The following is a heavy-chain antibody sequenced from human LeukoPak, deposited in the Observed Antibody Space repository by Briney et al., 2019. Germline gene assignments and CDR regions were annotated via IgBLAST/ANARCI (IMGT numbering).Heavy chain of an antibody. Sequence: SETLSLTYTVSGGSISSGGYYWSWIRQHPGKGLEWIGYIYYSGSTYYNPSLKSRVTISVDTSKNQFSLKLSSVTAADTAVYYCARDRPHTNYYYYGMDVWGQGTTVTVSS. V-gene: IGHV4-31*03. CDR2: IYYSGST. CDR3: ARDRPHTNYYYYGMDV. D-gene: IGHD3-3*01. J-gene: IGHJ6*02. CDR1: GGSISSGGYY.